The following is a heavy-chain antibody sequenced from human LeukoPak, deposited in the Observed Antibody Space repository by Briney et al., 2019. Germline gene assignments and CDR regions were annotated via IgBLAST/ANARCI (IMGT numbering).Heavy chain of an antibody. CDR1: GFTFSNYA. CDR2: LTGSGATT. J-gene: IGHJ4*02. CDR3: ARATFSSSGHSY. D-gene: IGHD6-13*01. V-gene: IGHV3-23*01. Sequence: PGGSRRLSCAASGFTFSNYAMSWVRQAPGRGLEWVSGLTGSGATTYYADSVKGRFTISRDNAKSSLFLQMNSLRAEDTGVYYCARATFSSSGHSYWGQGTLVTVSS.